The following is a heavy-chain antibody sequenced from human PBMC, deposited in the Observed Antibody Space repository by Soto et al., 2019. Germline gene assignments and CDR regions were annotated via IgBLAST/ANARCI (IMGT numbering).Heavy chain of an antibody. CDR1: GDTFTTYD. CDR2: INPNSGNI. D-gene: IGHD3-10*01. J-gene: IGHJ4*02. CDR3: ARGRASGSYYLLDY. V-gene: IGHV1-8*01. Sequence: ASVKVSCKASGDTFTTYDINWVRQATGHGLEWMGWINPNSGNIGYAQRFQGRVTMTRDTAIRTAYMEVSSMRSDDTAVYYCARGRASGSYYLLDYWGQGTLVTVSS.